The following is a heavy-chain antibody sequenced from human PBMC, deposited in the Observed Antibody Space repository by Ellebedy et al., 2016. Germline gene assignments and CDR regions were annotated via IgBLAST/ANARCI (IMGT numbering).Heavy chain of an antibody. CDR3: AKGFAGATDS. CDR2: ILRDGSNK. J-gene: IGHJ4*02. Sequence: GESLKISXAASGFTFSNYGMHWVRQASGQGLEWVAVILRDGSNKFYADSVKGRFTISRDNSKNTLYLQMNSLRTEDTAVYHCAKGFAGATDSWGQGTLVTVSS. D-gene: IGHD1-26*01. CDR1: GFTFSNYG. V-gene: IGHV3-30*18.